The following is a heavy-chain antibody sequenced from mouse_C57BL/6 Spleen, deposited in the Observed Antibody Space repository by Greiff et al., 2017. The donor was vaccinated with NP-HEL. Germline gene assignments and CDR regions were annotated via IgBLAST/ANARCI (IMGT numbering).Heavy chain of an antibody. V-gene: IGHV1-19*01. Sequence: EVQLQQSGPVLVKPGASVKMSCKASGYTFTDYYMNWVKQSHGKSLEWIGVINPYNGGTSYNQKFKGKATLTVDKSSSTAYMELNSLTSEDSAVYYCARSGEYYGSSYYVYYFDYWGQGTTLTVSS. CDR3: ARSGEYYGSSYYVYYFDY. J-gene: IGHJ2*01. CDR1: GYTFTDYY. D-gene: IGHD1-1*01. CDR2: INPYNGGT.